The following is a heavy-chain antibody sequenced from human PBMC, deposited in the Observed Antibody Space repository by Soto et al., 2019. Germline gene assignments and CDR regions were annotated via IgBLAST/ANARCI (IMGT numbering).Heavy chain of an antibody. Sequence: QVQLVQSGAEVKKPGSSVKVSCKASGGTFSSYTISWVRQAPGQGLEWMGRIIPILGIANYAQKFQGRVTITADNSTSTAYMELSSLRSEDTAVYYCARDPPLYYDILTGYQYWGQGTLVTVSS. D-gene: IGHD3-9*01. CDR3: ARDPPLYYDILTGYQY. V-gene: IGHV1-69*08. CDR1: GGTFSSYT. CDR2: IIPILGIA. J-gene: IGHJ4*02.